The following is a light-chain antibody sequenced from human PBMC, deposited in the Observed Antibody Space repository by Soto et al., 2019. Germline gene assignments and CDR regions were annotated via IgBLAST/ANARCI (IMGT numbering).Light chain of an antibody. CDR3: QVWDSSSDHYV. CDR1: HGGSKR. Sequence: SSELTQPPSVSVAPGQTARITCGENHGGSKRGHWYQQKPGQAPVLAVYDDSDRPSVVPARFSVSISGKTATLTISRVEDGDEADYYCQVWDSSSDHYVFGTGTKVTVL. V-gene: IGLV3-21*02. J-gene: IGLJ1*01. CDR2: DDS.